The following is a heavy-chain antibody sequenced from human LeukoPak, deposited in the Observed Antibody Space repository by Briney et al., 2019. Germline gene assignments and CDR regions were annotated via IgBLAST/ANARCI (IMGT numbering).Heavy chain of an antibody. J-gene: IGHJ4*02. CDR1: GGTFSSYT. D-gene: IGHD6-19*01. Sequence: EASVKVSCKASGGTFSSYTISWVRQAPGQGLEWMGRIIPILGIANYAQKFQGRVTITADKSTGTAYMELSSLRSEDTAVYYCAPESSGWYGSGYWGQGTLVTVSS. CDR3: APESSGWYGSGY. V-gene: IGHV1-69*02. CDR2: IIPILGIA.